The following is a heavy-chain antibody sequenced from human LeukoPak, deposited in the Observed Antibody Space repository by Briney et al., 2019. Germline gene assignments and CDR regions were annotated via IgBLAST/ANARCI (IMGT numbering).Heavy chain of an antibody. D-gene: IGHD6-13*01. CDR1: GLTFSSSA. J-gene: IGHJ4*02. V-gene: IGHV3-73*01. CDR3: KSLDKAAASDY. CDR2: IRSKTNSYTT. Sequence: PGGSLRLSCAASGLTFSSSAVRWVRQASGKGLEWVGRIRSKTNSYTTAYAVSVKGRFTVSRDDSKNTAYLQMNSLKTEDTAVYYCKSLDKAAASDYWGQGTLVTVSS.